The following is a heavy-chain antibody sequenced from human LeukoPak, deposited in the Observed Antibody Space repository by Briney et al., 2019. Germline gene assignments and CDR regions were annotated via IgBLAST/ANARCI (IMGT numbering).Heavy chain of an antibody. CDR1: GFSFSNYA. CDR2: ISSGGGTI. CDR3: AKTYVDTTFFDS. D-gene: IGHD5-18*01. J-gene: IGHJ4*02. V-gene: IGHV3-23*01. Sequence: GGSLRLSCVASGFSFSNYAVNWVRQAPGKGLEWVSAISSGGGTIFYADSVKGRFAISRDNSNSTLYLQMTSLRAEGTAVYYCAKTYVDTTFFDSWGQGTRVTVS.